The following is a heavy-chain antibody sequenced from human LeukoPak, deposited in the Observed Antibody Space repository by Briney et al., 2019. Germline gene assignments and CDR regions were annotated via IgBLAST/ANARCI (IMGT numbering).Heavy chain of an antibody. J-gene: IGHJ4*02. V-gene: IGHV1-2*06. D-gene: IGHD6-13*01. CDR1: GYSFTGYY. Sequence: VSVKVSCKASGYSFTGYYMHWVRQAPGQGLEWMGRINPNSGGTNYAQKFQGRVTMTRDTSISTAYMELSRLRSDDTAVYYCARGRSSWYDLDYWGQGTLVTVSS. CDR3: ARGRSSWYDLDY. CDR2: INPNSGGT.